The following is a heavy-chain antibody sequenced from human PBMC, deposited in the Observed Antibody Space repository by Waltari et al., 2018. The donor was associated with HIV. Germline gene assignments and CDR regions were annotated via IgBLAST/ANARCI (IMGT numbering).Heavy chain of an antibody. V-gene: IGHV4-39*01. Sequence: QLRLQESGPGLLKPSETLSLTCTVSGDSISSSSYCWGWIRQPPGKGLEWIGTMYYSGSTYYNPSLKSRVTMSIDVSRNQLSLKVNSVTAADTAVYYCARHDDTTWKWFDLWGQGTLATVSS. D-gene: IGHD1-1*01. J-gene: IGHJ5*02. CDR1: GDSISSSSYC. CDR2: MYYSGST. CDR3: ARHDDTTWKWFDL.